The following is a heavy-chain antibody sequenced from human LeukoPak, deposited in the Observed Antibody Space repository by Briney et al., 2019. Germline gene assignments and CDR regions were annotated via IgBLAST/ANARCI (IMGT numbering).Heavy chain of an antibody. Sequence: SVKVSCKASGGTFSSYAISWLRQAPGQGLEWMGGIIPIFGTANYAQKFQGRVTITTDESTSTAYMELSSLRSEDTAVYYCARAREYSSSSLDYWGQGTLVTVSS. CDR3: ARAREYSSSSLDY. CDR2: IIPIFGTA. J-gene: IGHJ4*02. V-gene: IGHV1-69*05. CDR1: GGTFSSYA. D-gene: IGHD6-6*01.